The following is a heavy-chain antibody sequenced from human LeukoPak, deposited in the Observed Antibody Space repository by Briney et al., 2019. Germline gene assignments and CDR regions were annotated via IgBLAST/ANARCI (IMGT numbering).Heavy chain of an antibody. D-gene: IGHD7-27*01. Sequence: ASVKVSCKASGYTFTGYYMHWVRQAPGQGLEWMGWINPNGGGTYYAQRFQGRVTMTRDMSMRTAYMELSGLRVDDTAVYYCARGGRSELGACDYWGQGTLVTVSS. CDR2: INPNGGGT. J-gene: IGHJ4*02. V-gene: IGHV1-2*02. CDR3: ARGGRSELGACDY. CDR1: GYTFTGYY.